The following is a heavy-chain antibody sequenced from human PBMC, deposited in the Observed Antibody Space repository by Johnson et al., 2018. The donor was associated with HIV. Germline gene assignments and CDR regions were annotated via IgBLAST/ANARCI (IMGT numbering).Heavy chain of an antibody. CDR2: ISYDGGHG. Sequence: QVQLVESGGGVVQPGKSLRLSCAASGFTFSNYGMHWVRQAPGKGLEWVAVISYDGGHGYYAEFVRGRFTISRENAKNTLYLQMNSLRAEDKAVYYCARESGGQYDALDIWGQGTMVTVSS. J-gene: IGHJ3*02. V-gene: IGHV3-33*08. CDR3: ARESGGQYDALDI. CDR1: GFTFSNYG. D-gene: IGHD3-16*01.